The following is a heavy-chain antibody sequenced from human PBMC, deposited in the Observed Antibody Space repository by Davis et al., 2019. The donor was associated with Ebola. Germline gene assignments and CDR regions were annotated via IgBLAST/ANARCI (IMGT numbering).Heavy chain of an antibody. CDR2: ISTDGSDT. CDR1: GFTFSSYW. D-gene: IGHD3-10*01. J-gene: IGHJ4*02. Sequence: HTGGSLRLSCAASGFTFSSYWMHWVRQVPGKGLVWVSRISTDGSDTNYADSVKGRFTISRDNAKNSLYLQMNSLRAEDTAVYYCARGGSGSYYIIVPHVFDYWGQGTLVTVSS. V-gene: IGHV3-74*01. CDR3: ARGGSGSYYIIVPHVFDY.